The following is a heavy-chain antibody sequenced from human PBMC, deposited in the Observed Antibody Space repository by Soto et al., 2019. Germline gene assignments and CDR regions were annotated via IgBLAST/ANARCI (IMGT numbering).Heavy chain of an antibody. CDR2: ISNNVNT. Sequence: NPSETLSLTCTVSGGSISSYRWTWIRQPAWKGLEWIGRISNNVNTQYNPSLKSRVTVSVYTSRNQFFLNLHSVTAEDSAVYFCGRESGETWDYQDYWGQGPQVPVSS. V-gene: IGHV4-4*07. D-gene: IGHD1-7*01. CDR3: GRESGETWDYQDY. CDR1: GGSISSYR. J-gene: IGHJ4*02.